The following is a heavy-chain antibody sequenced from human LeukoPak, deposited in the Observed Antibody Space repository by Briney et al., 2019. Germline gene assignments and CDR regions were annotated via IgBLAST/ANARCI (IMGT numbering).Heavy chain of an antibody. V-gene: IGHV3-66*04. CDR1: GFTVSSNY. Sequence: GGSLRLSCAASGFTVSSNYMTWVRQAPGKGLEWVSVIFGGGSTYYADSVKGRFTISRHNSKNTLFLQMNSLRVEDTAVYYCARRPEGYDNWGQGTLVTVSS. J-gene: IGHJ4*02. D-gene: IGHD3-22*01. CDR2: IFGGGST. CDR3: ARRPEGYDN.